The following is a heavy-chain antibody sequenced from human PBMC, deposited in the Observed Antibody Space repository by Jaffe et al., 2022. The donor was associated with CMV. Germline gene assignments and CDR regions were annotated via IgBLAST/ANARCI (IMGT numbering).Heavy chain of an antibody. CDR1: GFTFSSYS. CDR3: ARDSYSTPADAFDI. CDR2: ISSSSSNI. D-gene: IGHD3-10*01. V-gene: IGHV3-48*02. J-gene: IGHJ3*02. Sequence: EVQLVESGGGLVQPGGSLRLSCAASGFTFSSYSMNWVRQAPGKGLEWVSYISSSSSNIYYVDSVKGRFTISRDNAKNSLYLQMNSLRDEDTAVYYCARDSYSTPADAFDIWGQGTMVTVSS.